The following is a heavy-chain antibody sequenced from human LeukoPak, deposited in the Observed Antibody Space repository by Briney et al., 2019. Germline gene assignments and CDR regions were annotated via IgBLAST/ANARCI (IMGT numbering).Heavy chain of an antibody. J-gene: IGHJ6*03. CDR3: ARVNDILTGYYMDV. Sequence: PGGSLRLSCAASGFTFSSYSMNWVRQAPGKGLGWVSSISSSSSYIYYADSVKGRFTISRDNAKNSLYLQTNSLRAEDTAVYYCARVNDILTGYYMDVWGKGTTVTVSS. D-gene: IGHD3-9*01. V-gene: IGHV3-21*01. CDR2: ISSSSSYI. CDR1: GFTFSSYS.